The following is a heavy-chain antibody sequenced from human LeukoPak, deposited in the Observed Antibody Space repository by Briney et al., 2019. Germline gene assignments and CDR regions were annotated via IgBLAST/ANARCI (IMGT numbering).Heavy chain of an antibody. V-gene: IGHV4-59*08. Sequence: SETLSLTCTVSGGSMSSYYWGWIRQPPGKGLEWIGYIYYSGSTNYNPSLKSRVTISVDTSKNQFSLKLSSVTAADTAVYYCARHDSGAYPLDYWGQGTLVTVSS. J-gene: IGHJ4*02. CDR1: GGSMSSYY. D-gene: IGHD3-22*01. CDR2: IYYSGST. CDR3: ARHDSGAYPLDY.